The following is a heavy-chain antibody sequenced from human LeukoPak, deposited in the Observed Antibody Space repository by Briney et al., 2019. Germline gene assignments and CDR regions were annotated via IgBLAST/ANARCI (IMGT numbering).Heavy chain of an antibody. CDR3: ATTGQTTDYYYYYMDV. D-gene: IGHD1-7*01. V-gene: IGHV1-69*04. J-gene: IGHJ6*03. Sequence: GASVKVSCKASGYTFTSYGISWVRQAPGQGLEWMGRIIPILGIANYAQKFQGRVTITADKSTSTAYMELSSLRSEDTAVYYCATTGQTTDYYYYYMDVWGKGTTVTVSS. CDR2: IIPILGIA. CDR1: GYTFTSYG.